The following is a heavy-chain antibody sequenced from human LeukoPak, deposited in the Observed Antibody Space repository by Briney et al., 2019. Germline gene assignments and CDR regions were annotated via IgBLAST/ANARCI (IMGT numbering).Heavy chain of an antibody. D-gene: IGHD4-17*01. CDR2: ISGSGGST. V-gene: IGHV3-23*01. J-gene: IGHJ5*02. Sequence: GGSLRLSCAASGFTFNSYAMSWVRQAPGKGLEWVSAISGSGGSTYYAGSVKGRFTISRDNSKNTLYLQMNSLRAEDTAVYYCAKDPTTVTAGWFDPWGQGTLFTVSS. CDR3: AKDPTTVTAGWFDP. CDR1: GFTFNSYA.